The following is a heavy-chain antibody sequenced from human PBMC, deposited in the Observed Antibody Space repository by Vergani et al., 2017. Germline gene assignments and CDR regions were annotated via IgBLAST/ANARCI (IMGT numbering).Heavy chain of an antibody. Sequence: QVQLQQWGAGLLKPSETLSLTCAVYGGSFSGYYWSWIRQPPGKGLEWIGEINHSGSTNYNPSLKSRVTISVDTSKNQFSLKLSSVTAADTAVYYCARDIAAAGTWNYWGQGTLVTVSS. CDR3: ARDIAAAGTWNY. J-gene: IGHJ4*02. CDR1: GGSFSGYY. D-gene: IGHD6-13*01. CDR2: INHSGST. V-gene: IGHV4-34*01.